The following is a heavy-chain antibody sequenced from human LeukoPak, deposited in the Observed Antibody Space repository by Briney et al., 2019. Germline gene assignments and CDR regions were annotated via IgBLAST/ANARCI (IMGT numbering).Heavy chain of an antibody. CDR3: ARDSGTTGEVKFDS. Sequence: SVKVSCKTSGGTLSRYAISWVRQAPGQGLEWMGEIIPIFGTANYAQRFQGRVTITADESASTAYMELKDTAVYYCARDSGTTGEVKFDSWGQGTLVTVSS. D-gene: IGHD3-10*01. J-gene: IGHJ5*01. CDR1: GGTLSRYA. CDR2: IIPIFGTA. V-gene: IGHV1-69*13.